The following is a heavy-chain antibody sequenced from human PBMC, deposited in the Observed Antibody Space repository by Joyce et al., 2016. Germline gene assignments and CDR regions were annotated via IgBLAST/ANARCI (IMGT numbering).Heavy chain of an antibody. D-gene: IGHD5-12*01. CDR1: GFSLSTRGVG. V-gene: IGHV2-5*02. J-gene: IGHJ4*02. CDR3: SHRPNSGYDPSAFDF. CDR2: IYWDDDK. Sequence: QITLKESGPTLVKPTQTITLTCAFSGFSLSTRGVGVGWIRQPPGKALEWLALIYWDDDKRYSPSLKSRLTITKDTSRNQVVLTMTNMDPVDTATYYCSHRPNSGYDPSAFDFWGQGTLVTVSS.